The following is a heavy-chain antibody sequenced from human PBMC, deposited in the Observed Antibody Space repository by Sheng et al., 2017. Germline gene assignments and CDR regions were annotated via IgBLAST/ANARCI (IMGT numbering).Heavy chain of an antibody. CDR1: GGSISSSSYY. D-gene: IGHD5-12*01. V-gene: IGHV4-39*07. CDR2: IYYSGST. Sequence: QLQLQESGPGLVKPSETLSLTCTVSGGSISSSSYYWDWIRQPPGKGLEWIGSIYYSGSTYYNPSLKSRVTISVDTSKNQFSLKLSSVTAADTAVYYCARDGTDGYSGYTASSGFDYVGPGNPGHRL. CDR3: ARDGTDGYSGYTASSGFDY. J-gene: IGHJ4*02.